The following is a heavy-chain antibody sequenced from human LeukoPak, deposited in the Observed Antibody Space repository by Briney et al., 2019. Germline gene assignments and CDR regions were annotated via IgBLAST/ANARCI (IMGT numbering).Heavy chain of an antibody. CDR3: ARDGGPIEYYYDSSGCFDY. J-gene: IGHJ4*02. D-gene: IGHD3-22*01. V-gene: IGHV3-21*01. CDR1: GFTFSSYS. Sequence: PGXXLRLSCAASGFTFSSYSMNWVRQAPGKGLEWVSSISSSSSYIYYADSVKGRFTISRDNAKNSLYLQMNSLRAEDTAVYYCARDGGPIEYYYDSSGCFDYWGQGTLVTVSS. CDR2: ISSSSSYI.